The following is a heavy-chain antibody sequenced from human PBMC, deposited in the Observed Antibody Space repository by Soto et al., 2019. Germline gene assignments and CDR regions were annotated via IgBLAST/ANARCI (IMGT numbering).Heavy chain of an antibody. D-gene: IGHD6-19*01. CDR3: ASAAVTGTAGLDF. J-gene: IGHJ4*02. CDR2: INPNSGGT. Sequence: ASVKVSCKASGYTFSGFYMHWVRQAPGQGLEWMGWINPNSGGTKSAEKFQGRVTMTRGTSISTAYMELSRLTSDDTAVYYCASAAVTGTAGLDFWGQGTQVTVSS. CDR1: GYTFSGFY. V-gene: IGHV1-2*02.